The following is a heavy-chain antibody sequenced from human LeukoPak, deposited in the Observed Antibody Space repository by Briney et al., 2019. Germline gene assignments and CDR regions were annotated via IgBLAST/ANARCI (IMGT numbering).Heavy chain of an antibody. J-gene: IGHJ4*02. V-gene: IGHV1-69*04. D-gene: IGHD3-22*01. CDR3: ARDYDMIVPPDSDY. CDR1: GGTFSSYA. CDR2: IIPILGIA. Sequence: SVKVSCKASGGTFSSYAISWVRQAPGQGLEWVGRIIPILGIANYPQKFQGRVTITADKSTSTAYMELSSLRSEDTAVYYCARDYDMIVPPDSDYWGQGTLVTVSS.